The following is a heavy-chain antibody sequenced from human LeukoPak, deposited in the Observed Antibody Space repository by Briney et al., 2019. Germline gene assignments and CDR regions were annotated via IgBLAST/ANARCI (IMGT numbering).Heavy chain of an antibody. J-gene: IGHJ6*04. Sequence: SVKVSCKASGGTFSSYAISWVRQAPGQGLEWMGGIIPIFGTANYAQKFQGRVTITADKSTSTAYMELSSRRSEDTAVYYCAKRDNVYYYYGMDVWGKGTTVTVSS. CDR2: IIPIFGTA. D-gene: IGHD1-14*01. CDR1: GGTFSSYA. V-gene: IGHV1-69*06. CDR3: AKRDNVYYYYGMDV.